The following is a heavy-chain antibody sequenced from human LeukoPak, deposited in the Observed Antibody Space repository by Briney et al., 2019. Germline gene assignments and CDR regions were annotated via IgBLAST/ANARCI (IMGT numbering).Heavy chain of an antibody. V-gene: IGHV5-51*01. D-gene: IGHD3-10*01. Sequence: GESLKISCKGSGYSFTSYWVGWVRQMRGKGLEWMRIIYPGDSDTRYSPSFQGQVTISADKSISTAYLQWSSLKASDTAMYYCARHKGELLWFGERANWFDPWGQGTLVTVSS. CDR2: IYPGDSDT. J-gene: IGHJ5*02. CDR3: ARHKGELLWFGERANWFDP. CDR1: GYSFTSYW.